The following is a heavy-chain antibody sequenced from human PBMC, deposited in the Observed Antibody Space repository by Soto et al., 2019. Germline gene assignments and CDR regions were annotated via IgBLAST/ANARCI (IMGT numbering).Heavy chain of an antibody. J-gene: IGHJ6*03. Sequence: EVQLVESGGDLVQPGGSLRLSCAASGFSVSSKYMSWVRQAPGKGLEWVSLIQRGGTTYYAGSVKGRFTISRDYSENTLCLQMNSLRVQDTAFYYCTPDDVPSYGHRYYWVPIDVCGKASSVT. D-gene: IGHD3-10*01. CDR1: GFSVSSKY. V-gene: IGHV3-66*01. CDR2: IQRGGTT. CDR3: TPDDVPSYGHRYYWVPIDV.